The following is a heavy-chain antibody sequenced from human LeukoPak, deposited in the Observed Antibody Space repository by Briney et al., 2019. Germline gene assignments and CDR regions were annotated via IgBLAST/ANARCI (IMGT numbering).Heavy chain of an antibody. CDR3: ARDSSENPSAY. CDR1: GGSFSGYY. J-gene: IGHJ4*02. Sequence: SETLSLXCAVYGGSFSGYYWSWIRQPPGKGLEWIGEINHSGSTNYNPSLKSRVTISVDTSKNQFSLKLSSVTAADTAVYYCARDSSENPSAYWGQGTLVTVSS. D-gene: IGHD3-22*01. CDR2: INHSGST. V-gene: IGHV4-34*01.